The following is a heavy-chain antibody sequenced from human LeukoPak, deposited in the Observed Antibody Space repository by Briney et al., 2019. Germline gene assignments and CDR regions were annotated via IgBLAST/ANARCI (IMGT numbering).Heavy chain of an antibody. D-gene: IGHD6-6*01. Sequence: KTGGSLRLSCAASGFTFSDYYMSWIRQAPGKGLEWVSYITSSGSTIYYADSMKGRFTISRDNAKHSLFSQLDSLRAEDTAVYYCARIGRPAAFDIWGQGTLVIVSS. CDR1: GFTFSDYY. J-gene: IGHJ3*02. CDR2: ITSSGSTI. V-gene: IGHV3-11*01. CDR3: ARIGRPAAFDI.